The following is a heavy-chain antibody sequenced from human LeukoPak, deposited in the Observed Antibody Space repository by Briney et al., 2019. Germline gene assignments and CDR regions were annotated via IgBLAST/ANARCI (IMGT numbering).Heavy chain of an antibody. CDR1: GGSIGSSSYY. J-gene: IGHJ4*02. CDR2: IYYSGST. Sequence: SETLSLTCTVSGGSIGSSSYYWGWIRQPPGKGLEWIGSIYYSGSTYYNPSLKSRVTISVDTSKNQFSLKLSSVTAADTAVYYCARGQNYYDFWSGYYTPGYYFDYWGQGTLVTVSS. CDR3: ARGQNYYDFWSGYYTPGYYFDY. V-gene: IGHV4-39*07. D-gene: IGHD3-3*01.